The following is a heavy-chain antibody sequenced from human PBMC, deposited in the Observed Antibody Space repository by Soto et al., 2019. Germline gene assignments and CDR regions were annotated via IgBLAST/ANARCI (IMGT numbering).Heavy chain of an antibody. CDR1: GFSLSTSGVG. Sequence: QITLKESGPTLVKPTQTLTLTCTFSGFSLSTSGVGVGWIRQPPGKALEWLALIYWADDKRYSPSLKSRLTITKDTTKNQVVLTMTNMDPVDTATYYCAHRRTAVRFRETYFDYWGQGTLVTVSS. D-gene: IGHD3-10*01. V-gene: IGHV2-5*02. J-gene: IGHJ4*02. CDR3: AHRRTAVRFRETYFDY. CDR2: IYWADDK.